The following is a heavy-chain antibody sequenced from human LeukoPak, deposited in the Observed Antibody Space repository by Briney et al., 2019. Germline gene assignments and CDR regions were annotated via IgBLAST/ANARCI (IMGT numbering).Heavy chain of an antibody. V-gene: IGHV4-59*12. CDR1: GGSISSYY. D-gene: IGHD3-10*01. CDR2: VYYSGST. Sequence: SETLSLTCTVSGGSISSYYWSWIRQPPGKGLEWIGYVYYSGSTKYNPCLKSRVTISVDTSKNQFSLKLSSVTAADTAVYYCARDRAPGLDYWGQGTLVTVSS. J-gene: IGHJ4*02. CDR3: ARDRAPGLDY.